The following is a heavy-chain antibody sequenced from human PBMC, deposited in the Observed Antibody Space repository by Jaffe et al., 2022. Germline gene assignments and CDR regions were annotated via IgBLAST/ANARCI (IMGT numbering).Heavy chain of an antibody. Sequence: QVQLVQSGAEVKKPGASVKVSCKASGYTFTGYYMHWVRQAPGQGLEWMGRINPNSGGTNYAQKFQGRVTMTRDTSISTAYMELSRLRSDDTAVYYCASEGGCSGGSCYGLSPLDYWGQGTLVTVSS. V-gene: IGHV1-2*06. CDR1: GYTFTGYY. D-gene: IGHD2-15*01. J-gene: IGHJ4*02. CDR3: ASEGGCSGGSCYGLSPLDY. CDR2: INPNSGGT.